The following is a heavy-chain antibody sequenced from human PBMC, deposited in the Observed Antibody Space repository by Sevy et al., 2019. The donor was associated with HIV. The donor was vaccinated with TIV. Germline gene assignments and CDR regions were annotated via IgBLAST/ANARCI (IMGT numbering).Heavy chain of an antibody. CDR1: AGSFSGYY. CDR3: ARGRFDDYVWGSYRYFDS. V-gene: IGHV4-34*01. D-gene: IGHD3-16*02. Sequence: SETLSLTCGVSAGSFSGYYRTWIRQPPGRGLEWIGEVNHSGSTNYNWSLKSRVTISLDTSQNQFSLKLTSVTAADTAIYYCARGRFDDYVWGSYRYFDSWGQGTLVTVSS. J-gene: IGHJ4*02. CDR2: VNHSGST.